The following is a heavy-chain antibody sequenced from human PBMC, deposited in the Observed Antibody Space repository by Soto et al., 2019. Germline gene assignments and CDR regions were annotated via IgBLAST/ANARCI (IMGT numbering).Heavy chain of an antibody. V-gene: IGHV1-8*01. Sequence: ASVKVSFTASGYTFTSYDTNWVRQATGQGLEWMGWMNPDSGNTGYAQKFQGRVTMTRNTSISTAYMELSSLRSEDTAVYYCARGLGVTTLLGYYYYYMDVWGKGTTVTVSS. D-gene: IGHD4-17*01. CDR3: ARGLGVTTLLGYYYYYMDV. CDR1: GYTFTSYD. J-gene: IGHJ6*03. CDR2: MNPDSGNT.